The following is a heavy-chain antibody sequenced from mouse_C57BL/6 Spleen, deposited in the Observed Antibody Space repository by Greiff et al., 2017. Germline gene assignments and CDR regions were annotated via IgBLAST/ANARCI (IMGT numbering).Heavy chain of an antibody. CDR3: VRAFLDYFDY. J-gene: IGHJ2*01. Sequence: EVQRVESGGGLVQPKGSLKLSCAASGFSFNTYAMNWVRQAPGKGLEWVARIRSKSNNYATYYADSVKDRFTISRDDSESMLYLQMNNLKTEDTAMYYCVRAFLDYFDYWGQGTTLTVSS. CDR1: GFSFNTYA. V-gene: IGHV10-1*01. CDR2: IRSKSNNYAT.